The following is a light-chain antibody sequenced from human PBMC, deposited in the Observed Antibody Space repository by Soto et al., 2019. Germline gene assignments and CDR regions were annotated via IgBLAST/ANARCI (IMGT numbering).Light chain of an antibody. CDR3: QHYVTWPRT. CDR2: DTS. CDR1: QGIGDT. J-gene: IGKJ4*01. V-gene: IGKV3-15*01. Sequence: EIVMTQSPATLSLSPGEGATLSCRASQGIGDTLAWYQQKPGQTPRLLIYDTSIRATGVPARFSGSRSGAEFTLTISSLQSEDFAVYYCQHYVTWPRTFGGGTKVESK.